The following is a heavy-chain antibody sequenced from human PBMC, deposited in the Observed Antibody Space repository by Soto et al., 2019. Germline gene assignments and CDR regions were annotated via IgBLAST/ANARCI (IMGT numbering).Heavy chain of an antibody. CDR1: GFTFSSYA. J-gene: IGHJ4*02. V-gene: IGHV3-23*01. CDR2: ISGSGAST. CDR3: VINPLSQPFDY. Sequence: EVQLLESGGDLVQPGGSLRLSCAASGFTFSSYAMSWVRQAPGTGLEWVSTISGSGASTHYADSVKGRFTISRDNSKNTLYLQMSSLRAEDTAVYYCVINPLSQPFDYWGQGTLVTVSS.